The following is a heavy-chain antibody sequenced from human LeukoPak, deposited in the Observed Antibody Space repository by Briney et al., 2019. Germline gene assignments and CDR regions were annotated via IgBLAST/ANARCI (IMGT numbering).Heavy chain of an antibody. D-gene: IGHD3-10*01. V-gene: IGHV3-48*02. J-gene: IGHJ4*02. CDR3: ARESGCAFHY. CDR2: ISSSSSTI. Sequence: PGGSLRLSCAASGFTFSGYSMNWVRQAPGKGLEWVSYISSSSSTIHYGDSVKGRFTISRDNAKNSLYLHMNSLRDEDTAVYYCARESGCAFHYWGQGTLVTASS. CDR1: GFTFSGYS.